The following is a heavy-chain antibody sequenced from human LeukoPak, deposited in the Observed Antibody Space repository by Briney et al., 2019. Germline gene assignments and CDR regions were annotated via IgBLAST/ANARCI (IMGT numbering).Heavy chain of an antibody. CDR3: ARGFQWEQVGYFDY. V-gene: IGHV3-53*01. Sequence: ETLSLTCTVSGGSISSYYWSWVRQAPGKGLEWVSVIYSGGSTYYADSVKGRFTISRDNAKNSLYLQMNSLRAEDTAVYYCARGFQWEQVGYFDYWGQGTLVTVSS. CDR1: GGSISSYY. D-gene: IGHD1-26*01. J-gene: IGHJ4*02. CDR2: IYSGGST.